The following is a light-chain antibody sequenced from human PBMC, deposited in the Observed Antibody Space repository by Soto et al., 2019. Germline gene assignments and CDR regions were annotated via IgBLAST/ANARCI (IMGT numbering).Light chain of an antibody. CDR2: GAS. J-gene: IGKJ3*01. CDR1: QSVGSNY. CDR3: QQYTTSPFT. Sequence: EIVLPQSPGTRSLSPGERATLYCRASQSVGSNYLAWYQQKPGQAPRVLIYGASSRATGIPDRFSGSGSGADFTLTISRLEPEDFAVYYCQQYTTSPFTFGPGTKVDIK. V-gene: IGKV3-20*01.